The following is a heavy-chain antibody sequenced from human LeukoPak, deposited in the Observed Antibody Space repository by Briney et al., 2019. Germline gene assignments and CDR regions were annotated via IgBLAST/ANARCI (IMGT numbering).Heavy chain of an antibody. V-gene: IGHV3-30-3*01. J-gene: IGHJ4*02. Sequence: GGSLRLSCAASGFPFSSYSMTWVRQAPGKGLEWVAVISYDGSNKYYADSVKGRFTISRDNAKNSLYLQMNSLGDGDTAVYYCARDPGQWERRYDYWGQGTLVTVSS. CDR3: ARDPGQWERRYDY. CDR1: GFPFSSYS. D-gene: IGHD1-26*01. CDR2: ISYDGSNK.